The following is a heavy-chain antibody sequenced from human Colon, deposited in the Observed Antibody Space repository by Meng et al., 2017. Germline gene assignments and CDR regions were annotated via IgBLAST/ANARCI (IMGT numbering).Heavy chain of an antibody. D-gene: IGHD6-19*01. V-gene: IGHV4-61*01. CDR1: GGSVSSGSHY. CDR3: ARLIAGWPFYFDY. CDR2: MFHSGTT. J-gene: IGHJ4*02. Sequence: VQLKESGPGLVRPSETLSLTCNVSGGSVSSGSHYWSWIRQPPGKGLEWIGYMFHSGTTKYNPSLKSRVSMSVDTTKNQFYLKLTSVTVADTAVFYCARLIAGWPFYFDYWGQGILVTVSS.